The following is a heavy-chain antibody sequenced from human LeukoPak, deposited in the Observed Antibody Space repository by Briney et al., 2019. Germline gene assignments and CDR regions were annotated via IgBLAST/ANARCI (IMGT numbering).Heavy chain of an antibody. CDR1: GFTFSSYA. CDR2: ISGSGGST. Sequence: PGGSLRLSCAASGFTFSSYAMSWVRQAPGKGLEWVSAISGSGGSTYYADSVKGRFTISRDNSKNTPYLQMNSLRAEDTAVYYCAKDWRVGEWLYDHYWGQGTLVTVSS. V-gene: IGHV3-23*01. CDR3: AKDWRVGEWLYDHY. D-gene: IGHD3-3*01. J-gene: IGHJ4*02.